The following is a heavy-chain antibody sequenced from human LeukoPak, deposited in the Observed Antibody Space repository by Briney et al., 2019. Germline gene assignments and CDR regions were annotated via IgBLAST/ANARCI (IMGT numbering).Heavy chain of an antibody. CDR2: IKSKGNNYWT. CDR1: GFSFSGSP. CDR3: TRLMSDYCGAGSCYFDY. D-gene: IGHD2-15*01. Sequence: GGSLRLSXAASGFSFSGSPIHWVRQASGRGLEGVGRIKSKGNNYWTAYAASVKGRFTISRDDSKNTAYLQMKSLKTEDTAVYYCTRLMSDYCGAGSCYFDYWGQGSLVTVSS. V-gene: IGHV3-73*01. J-gene: IGHJ4*02.